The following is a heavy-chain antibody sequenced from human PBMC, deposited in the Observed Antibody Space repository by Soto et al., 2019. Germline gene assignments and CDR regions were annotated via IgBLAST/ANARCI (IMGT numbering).Heavy chain of an antibody. CDR3: AKVFYYYDSSGYYYFDY. V-gene: IGHV3-23*01. CDR2: ISGSGSTI. J-gene: IGHJ4*02. Sequence: GGSLRLSCAASGFTFSSYGMHWVRQAPGKGPEWISSISGSGSTIYYADSVKGRFTISRDNSKNTLYLQMSSLRAEDTAVYYCAKVFYYYDSSGYYYFDYWGQGTLVTVSS. CDR1: GFTFSSYG. D-gene: IGHD3-22*01.